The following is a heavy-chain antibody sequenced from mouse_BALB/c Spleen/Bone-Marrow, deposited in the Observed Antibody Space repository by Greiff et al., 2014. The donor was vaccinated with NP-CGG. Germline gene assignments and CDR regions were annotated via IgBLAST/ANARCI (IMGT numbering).Heavy chain of an antibody. CDR2: INPNIGGT. V-gene: IGHV1-18*01. J-gene: IGHJ3*01. CDR1: GYTFTEYT. CDR3: ARGRYAY. Sequence: EVQLQQSGPELVKPGASVKISCKTSGYTFTEYTIHWVKQCHGKSLEWIGNINPNIGGTTYNQEFKGKATLTVDMSSSTAYMDLRSLTSEDSAVYYCARGRYAYWGQGTLVTVSA.